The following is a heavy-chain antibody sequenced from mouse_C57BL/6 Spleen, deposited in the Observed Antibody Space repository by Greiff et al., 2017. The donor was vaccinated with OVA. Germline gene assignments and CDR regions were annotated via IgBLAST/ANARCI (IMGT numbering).Heavy chain of an antibody. CDR2: ISNGGGST. CDR3: ARPPSYGNYRYFDV. D-gene: IGHD2-1*01. V-gene: IGHV5-12*01. J-gene: IGHJ1*03. CDR1: GFTFSDYY. Sequence: EVKLVESGGGLVQPGGSLKLSCAASGFTFSDYYMYWVRQTPEKRLEWVAYISNGGGSTYYPDTVKGRFTLSRDNAKNTLYLQMSRLKSEDTAMYYCARPPSYGNYRYFDVWGTGTTVTVSS.